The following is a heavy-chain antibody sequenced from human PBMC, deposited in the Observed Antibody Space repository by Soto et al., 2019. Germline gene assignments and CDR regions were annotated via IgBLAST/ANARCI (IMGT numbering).Heavy chain of an antibody. Sequence: GESLKISCRTSGYKFTSSWIAWVRQMPGKGLEWMGIVFPGDSDTRYSPSFQGQVTISADRSTSTAFLQWASLKASDTAVYFCARKDKSGYFNWFDPWGQGTLVTVSS. CDR1: GYKFTSSW. CDR2: VFPGDSDT. J-gene: IGHJ5*01. D-gene: IGHD3-22*01. CDR3: ARKDKSGYFNWFDP. V-gene: IGHV5-51*01.